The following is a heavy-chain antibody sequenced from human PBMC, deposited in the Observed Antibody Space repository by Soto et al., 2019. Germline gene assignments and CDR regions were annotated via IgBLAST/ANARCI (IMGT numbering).Heavy chain of an antibody. CDR2: INPSSGGT. CDR1: GYTFTGYY. J-gene: IGHJ6*02. CDR3: ARVEFYDFWSGYYTGINYYGMDV. V-gene: IGHV1-2*02. Sequence: EASVKVSCKASGYTFTGYYMHWVRQAPGQGLEWMGWINPSSGGTNYAQKFQGRVTMTRDTSISTAYMGLSRLRSDDTAVYYCARVEFYDFWSGYYTGINYYGMDVWGQGTKVTVSS. D-gene: IGHD3-3*01.